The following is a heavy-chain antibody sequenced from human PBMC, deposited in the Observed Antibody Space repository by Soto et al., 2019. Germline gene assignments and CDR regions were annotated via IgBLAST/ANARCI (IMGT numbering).Heavy chain of an antibody. D-gene: IGHD1-26*01. CDR3: ARESGGATATVDYYYFYMDV. V-gene: IGHV1-2*02. CDR1: GDSFNDYY. CDR2: INPNGGGT. Sequence: VQLVQSGAEVKKPGASVKVSCKTSGDSFNDYYIHWVRQAPGQGLEWMGWINPNGGGTKYAQKFQGRVTVTRDTAISTVYMELISLRSGDTAVYYCARESGGATATVDYYYFYMDVWGKGNTVTVSS. J-gene: IGHJ6*03.